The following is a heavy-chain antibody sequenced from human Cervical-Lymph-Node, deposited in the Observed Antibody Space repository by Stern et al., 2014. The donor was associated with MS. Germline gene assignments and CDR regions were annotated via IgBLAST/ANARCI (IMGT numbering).Heavy chain of an antibody. CDR3: ARSFDFWSGYPPTPTFYFDL. Sequence: VQLVESGSEVRKPGASVSVSCKASGYTFTDYYLHWVRQAPGQGLEWIGWINPKSGGTNYAQKFQGRVTMTSDTSASTAYMELSGLASDGAAVYFCARSFDFWSGYPPTPTFYFDLWGQGTLVTVSS. V-gene: IGHV1-2*02. CDR2: INPKSGGT. J-gene: IGHJ4*02. CDR1: GYTFTDYY. D-gene: IGHD3-3*01.